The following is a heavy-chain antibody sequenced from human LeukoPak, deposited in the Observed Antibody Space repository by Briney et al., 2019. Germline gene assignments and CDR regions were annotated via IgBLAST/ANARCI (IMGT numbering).Heavy chain of an antibody. V-gene: IGHV3-74*01. J-gene: IGHJ5*02. CDR3: ARDSRYHSGWGSYQPYWFDP. Sequence: GGSLRLSCAASGFTFNLYWIHWVRQPPGKGLEWLSRISDDGTTTNYADSVKGRFTISRDNAKNTLYLQMHSLRVDDTAVYYCARDSRYHSGWGSYQPYWFDPWAQGTLVTVSS. D-gene: IGHD3-10*01. CDR1: GFTFNLYW. CDR2: ISDDGTTT.